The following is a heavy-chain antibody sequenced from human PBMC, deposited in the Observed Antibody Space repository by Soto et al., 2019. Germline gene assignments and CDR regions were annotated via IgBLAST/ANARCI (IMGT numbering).Heavy chain of an antibody. D-gene: IGHD1-26*01. CDR1: GGSISSYY. J-gene: IGHJ5*02. V-gene: IGHV4-59*01. CDR2: IYYSGST. CDR3: AGSHSGSYFHWFDP. Sequence: SETLSLTCTVSGGSISSYYWSWIRQPPGKGLEWIGYIYYSGSTNYNPSLKSRVTISVDTSKNQFSLKLSSVTAADTAVYYCAGSHSGSYFHWFDPWGQGTLVTVSS.